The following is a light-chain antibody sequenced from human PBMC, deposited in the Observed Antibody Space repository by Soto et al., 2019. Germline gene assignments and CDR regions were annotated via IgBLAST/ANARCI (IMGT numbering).Light chain of an antibody. V-gene: IGKV3-11*01. CDR2: DAS. CDR1: QSVGSN. J-gene: IGKJ5*01. Sequence: EIVMTQSPATLSVSRGERATLSCRASQSVGSNLAWYQQKPGQAPRLLIYDASHRASGIPARFSGSGSGTDFTLTISSLEPEDAALYYCQQRSNWPPITFGQGTRLEIK. CDR3: QQRSNWPPIT.